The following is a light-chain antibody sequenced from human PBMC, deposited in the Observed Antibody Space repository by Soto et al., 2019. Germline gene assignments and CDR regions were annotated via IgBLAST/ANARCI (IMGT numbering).Light chain of an antibody. V-gene: IGKV3-20*01. Sequence: EIVLTQSPGTLSLSPGERATLSCRASQSVSSSSLAWYQQKPGQAPRLLIYGASSRATGIPDRFSGSGSGTDLTLTISRLEPEDFSVYYCQQYCSTLRTSGQGTKVEIK. CDR3: QQYCSTLRT. CDR1: QSVSSSS. J-gene: IGKJ1*01. CDR2: GAS.